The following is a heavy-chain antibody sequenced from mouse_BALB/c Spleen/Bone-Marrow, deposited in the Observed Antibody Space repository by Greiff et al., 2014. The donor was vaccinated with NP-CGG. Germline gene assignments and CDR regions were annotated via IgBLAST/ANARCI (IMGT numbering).Heavy chain of an antibody. J-gene: IGHJ1*01. V-gene: IGHV1S130*01. CDR1: GYTFTSSW. CDR2: IHPNSGNT. D-gene: IGHD2-12*01. CDR3: ARSYSFWYFDV. Sequence: VKLQESGSVLVRPGASVKLSCTASGYTFTSSWMHWAKQRPGQGLEWIGDIHPNSGNTNYNEKFRGKATLTVDTSSNTAYVDLRSLTSEDSAVYYCARSYSFWYFDVWGAGTTVTVSS.